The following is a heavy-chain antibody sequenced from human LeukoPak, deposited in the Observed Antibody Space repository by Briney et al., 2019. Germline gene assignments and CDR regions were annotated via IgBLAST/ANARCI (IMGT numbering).Heavy chain of an antibody. CDR1: GYSFTSYW. Sequence: ESLNISGKGSGYSFTSYWIGWVRHMPGKGLEWMGIIYPCDSDTRYSPSFQGQVTISADKSISTAYLQWSSLKASDTAMYYCATLGMGRDGYNYPFDYWGQGNLVTVSS. V-gene: IGHV5-51*01. J-gene: IGHJ4*02. D-gene: IGHD5-24*01. CDR3: ATLGMGRDGYNYPFDY. CDR2: IYPCDSDT.